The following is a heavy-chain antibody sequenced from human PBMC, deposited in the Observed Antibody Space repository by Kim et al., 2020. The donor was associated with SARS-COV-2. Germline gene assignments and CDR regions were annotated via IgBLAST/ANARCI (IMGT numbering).Heavy chain of an antibody. CDR1: GFTFSSYW. V-gene: IGHV3-7*03. Sequence: GGSLRLSCAASGFTFSSYWMSWVRQAPGKGLEGVANIKQDGSEKYYVDSVKGRFTISRDNAKNSLYLQMNSLRAEDTAVYYCAGESEGLDYFRIVYYYYGMYVWGQGTTVTVS. CDR2: IKQDGSEK. CDR3: AGESEGLDYFRIVYYYYGMYV. J-gene: IGHJ6*02. D-gene: IGHD3-16*02.